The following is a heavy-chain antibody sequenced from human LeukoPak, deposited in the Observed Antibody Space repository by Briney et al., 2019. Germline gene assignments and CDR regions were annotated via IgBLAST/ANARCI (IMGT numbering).Heavy chain of an antibody. CDR2: IYYSGST. CDR3: ARERLGGSYYRPVEY. D-gene: IGHD1-26*01. V-gene: IGHV4-39*02. Sequence: PSETLSLTCTVSGGSISSSSYYWGWIRRPPGKGLEWIGSIYYSGSTYYNPSLKSRVTISVDTSKNQFSLKLSSVSAEDTALYYCARERLGGSYYRPVEYWGQGTLVTVSS. CDR1: GGSISSSSYY. J-gene: IGHJ4*02.